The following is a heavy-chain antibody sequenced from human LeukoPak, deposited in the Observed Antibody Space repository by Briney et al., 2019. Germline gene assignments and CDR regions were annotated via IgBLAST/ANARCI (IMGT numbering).Heavy chain of an antibody. CDR3: ARHFSRGRVGP. J-gene: IGHJ5*02. D-gene: IGHD1-26*01. V-gene: IGHV3-21*01. Sequence: GGSLRLSCAASGFTFSSYSMNWVRQAPGKGPEWVSSISSSSSYIYYADSVKGRFTISRDNAKNSLYLQMNSLRAEDTAVYYCARHFSRGRVGPWGQGTLVTVSS. CDR1: GFTFSSYS. CDR2: ISSSSSYI.